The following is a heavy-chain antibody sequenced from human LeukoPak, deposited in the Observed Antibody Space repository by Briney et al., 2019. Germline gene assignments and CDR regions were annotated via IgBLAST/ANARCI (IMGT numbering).Heavy chain of an antibody. D-gene: IGHD6-13*01. V-gene: IGHV3-53*01. CDR1: GFTVSSNY. CDR2: IYSGGST. CDR3: AREAGGVEDSSSWFDY. J-gene: IGHJ4*02. Sequence: GGSLRLSCAASGFTVSSNYMSWVRQAPGKGLEWVSVIYSGGSTYYADSVKGRFTISRDNSKNTLYLQMNSLRAEDTAVYYCAREAGGVEDSSSWFDYWGQGTLVTVSS.